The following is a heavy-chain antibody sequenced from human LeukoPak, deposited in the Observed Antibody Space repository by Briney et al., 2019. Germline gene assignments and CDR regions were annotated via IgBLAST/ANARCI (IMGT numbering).Heavy chain of an antibody. CDR3: ARARGYSYGTDAFDI. J-gene: IGHJ3*02. Sequence: SETLSLTCAVYGGPFSGYYWSWIRQPPGKVLEWIGEINHSESTNYNPPLKSRVTISVGTSKNQFSLKLSSVTAADTAVYYCARARGYSYGTDAFDIWGQGTMVTVSS. V-gene: IGHV4-34*01. CDR2: INHSEST. D-gene: IGHD5-18*01. CDR1: GGPFSGYY.